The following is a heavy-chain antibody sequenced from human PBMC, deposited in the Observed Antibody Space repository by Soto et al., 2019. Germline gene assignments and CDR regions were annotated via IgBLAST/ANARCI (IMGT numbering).Heavy chain of an antibody. D-gene: IGHD2-21*01. Sequence: QVHLQESGPGLVKPSETLSLTCTVSGGSITNHYWSWIRQPPGKGLEWIGYVDVRGSTNYSPSLKSRVTISVATSGNRCSLSLNSVTAAATALYYCASESSIPGLVYVSNSLDPWGQGTLVTVSS. J-gene: IGHJ5*01. V-gene: IGHV4-59*11. CDR3: ASESSIPGLVYVSNSLDP. CDR2: VDVRGST. CDR1: GGSITNHY.